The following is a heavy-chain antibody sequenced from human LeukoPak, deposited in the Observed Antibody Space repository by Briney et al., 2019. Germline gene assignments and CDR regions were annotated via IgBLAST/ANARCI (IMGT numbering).Heavy chain of an antibody. Sequence: GGSLRLSCAASGFTFSSNGMSWVSKAPGKGLEWVSSISGSGDKTYYADSVKGRFTISRDNSKSTMYLQMNSLRAEDTAVYHCAKTNGYYDLWGQGNLVIVSS. D-gene: IGHD3-22*01. CDR2: ISGSGDKT. CDR1: GFTFSSNG. CDR3: AKTNGYYDL. J-gene: IGHJ4*02. V-gene: IGHV3-23*01.